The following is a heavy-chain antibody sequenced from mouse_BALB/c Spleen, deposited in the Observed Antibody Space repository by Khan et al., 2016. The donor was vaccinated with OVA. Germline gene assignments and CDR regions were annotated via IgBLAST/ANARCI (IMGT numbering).Heavy chain of an antibody. V-gene: IGHV1-52*01. D-gene: IGHD2-2*01. J-gene: IGHJ3*01. CDR2: INPSDSES. CDR3: ARREKYGYDPSWFAY. CDR1: GYTFTSYW. Sequence: QVQLQQSGAELVRPGASVKLPCKASGYTFTSYWMNWVRQRPRQGLEWIGKINPSDSESHYNEMFKDKATLTVDKSYGTAYMQLSSLTSEDSAVYYCARREKYGYDPSWFAYWGQGTLVTVSA.